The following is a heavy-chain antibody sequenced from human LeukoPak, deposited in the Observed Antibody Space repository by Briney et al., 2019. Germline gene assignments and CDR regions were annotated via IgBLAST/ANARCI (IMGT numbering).Heavy chain of an antibody. CDR1: GFTFSSYT. V-gene: IGHV3-30*04. CDR2: ISYDGSNK. Sequence: GRSLRLSCAASGFTFSSYTMHWVRQAPGKGLEWVAVISYDGSNKYYADSVKGRFTISRDNSKNTLYLQMNSLRAEDTAVYYCARANSSGWWGEGSDYWGQGTLVTVSS. D-gene: IGHD6-19*01. CDR3: ARANSSGWWGEGSDY. J-gene: IGHJ4*02.